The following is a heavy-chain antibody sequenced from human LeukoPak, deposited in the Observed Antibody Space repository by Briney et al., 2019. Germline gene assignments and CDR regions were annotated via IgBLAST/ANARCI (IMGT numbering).Heavy chain of an antibody. J-gene: IGHJ3*02. CDR1: GGSISSYY. CDR2: IYTSGST. D-gene: IGHD3-16*02. CDR3: ARVSDYVWGSYRSDI. V-gene: IGHV4-4*08. Sequence: PSETLSLTCTVSGGSISSYYWSWIRQPPGKGLEWIGRIYTSGSTNYNPSLKSRVTISVDTSKNQFSLKLSSVTAADTAVYYCARVSDYVWGSYRSDIWGQGTMVTVSS.